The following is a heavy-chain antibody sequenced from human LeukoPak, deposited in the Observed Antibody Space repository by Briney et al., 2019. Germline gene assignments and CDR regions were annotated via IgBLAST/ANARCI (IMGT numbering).Heavy chain of an antibody. CDR2: IYSSGST. Sequence: ASETLSLTCAVSGGSISSSYYYWGWIRQPPGKGLEWIGSIYSSGSTYYNPSLKSRVTISVDTSKNQFSLKLSSVTAADTAVYYCARGKYYDYVWGSYRPDWYFDLWGRGTLVTVSS. D-gene: IGHD3-16*02. J-gene: IGHJ2*01. CDR3: ARGKYYDYVWGSYRPDWYFDL. V-gene: IGHV4-39*07. CDR1: GGSISSSYYY.